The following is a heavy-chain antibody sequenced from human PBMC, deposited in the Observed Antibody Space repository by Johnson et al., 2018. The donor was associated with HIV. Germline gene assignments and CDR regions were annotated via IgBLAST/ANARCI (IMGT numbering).Heavy chain of an antibody. CDR3: ARGQIAARWSDALHF. Sequence: QMQLVESGGGVVQPGRSLRLSCAASGFTFSSYAMHWVRQAPGKGLEWVAVISYDGSDKYYADSVKGRFTISRDSSKNTLYLQMNSLRAEDMAVYYCARGQIAARWSDALHFWGQGTKVTISS. CDR2: ISYDGSDK. V-gene: IGHV3-30*04. CDR1: GFTFSSYA. J-gene: IGHJ3*01. D-gene: IGHD6-6*01.